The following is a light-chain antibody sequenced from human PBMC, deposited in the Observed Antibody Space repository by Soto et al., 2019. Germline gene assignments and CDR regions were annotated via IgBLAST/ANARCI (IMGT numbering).Light chain of an antibody. CDR3: QQYYSPPRYT. CDR2: WAS. J-gene: IGKJ2*01. CDR1: QNVLYSSNNNTL. Sequence: DIVMTQSPEYLAVSLGERATINCKSSQNVLYSSNNNTLIAWYQQKPGQPPKLLMYWASTRESGVPDRFSGSGSGRDFTLTISSLQAEDVAVYYCQQYYSPPRYTFGQGTRLEIK. V-gene: IGKV4-1*01.